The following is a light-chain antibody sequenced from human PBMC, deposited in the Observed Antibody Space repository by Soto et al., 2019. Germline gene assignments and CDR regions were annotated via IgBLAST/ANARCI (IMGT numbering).Light chain of an antibody. CDR1: QDINNY. CDR2: HAS. V-gene: IGKV1-33*01. Sequence: DIQMTQSPSSLAASVGDRVTITCQASQDINNYLNWYRHKPGKAPELLIYHASNLETGVPSRFSGGGSGTDFTFTISSLQPEDIATYSCQQYGNLLWTFGHGTKVEIQ. CDR3: QQYGNLLWT. J-gene: IGKJ1*01.